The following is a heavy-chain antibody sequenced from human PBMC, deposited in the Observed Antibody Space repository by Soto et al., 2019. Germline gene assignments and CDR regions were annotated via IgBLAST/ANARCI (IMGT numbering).Heavy chain of an antibody. J-gene: IGHJ6*02. D-gene: IGHD2-2*01. CDR3: ARQVVVVTAADYGDYFYYYYGMDV. CDR1: GYSFTSYW. Sequence: GESVKISCXGSGYSFTSYWISWVRQMPGKGLEWMGRIDPSDSYTNYSPSFQGHVTISADKSISTAYLQWSSLKASDTAMYYCARQVVVVTAADYGDYFYYYYGMDVWGQGTTVTVSS. CDR2: IDPSDSYT. V-gene: IGHV5-10-1*01.